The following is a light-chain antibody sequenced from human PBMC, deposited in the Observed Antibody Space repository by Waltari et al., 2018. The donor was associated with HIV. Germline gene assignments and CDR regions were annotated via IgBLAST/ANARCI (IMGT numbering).Light chain of an antibody. CDR2: GAS. J-gene: IGKJ1*01. CDR3: QQYHNYWT. CDR1: QSVTKN. Sequence: EVVLTQSPATVSVSPGGRGLLSCRASQSVTKNLAWYQQKPCQAPRPVICGASTRAAGVPARFTGRGSGTQFTLTISSLQSEDFAIYYCQQYHNYWTFGQGSK. V-gene: IGKV3-15*01.